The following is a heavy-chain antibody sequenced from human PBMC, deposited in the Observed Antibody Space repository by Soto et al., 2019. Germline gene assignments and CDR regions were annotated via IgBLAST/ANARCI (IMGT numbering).Heavy chain of an antibody. V-gene: IGHV1-18*01. J-gene: IGHJ6*02. CDR2: ISAYNGNT. D-gene: IGHD2-8*01. CDR3: ARDSDIVLMVYAIYYYYGMDV. Sequence: ASVKVSCKASGYTFTSYGISWVRQAPGQGLEWMGWISAYNGNTNYAQKLQGRVTMTTDTSTSTAYVELRSLRSDDTAVYYCARDSDIVLMVYAIYYYYGMDVWGQGTTVTVSS. CDR1: GYTFTSYG.